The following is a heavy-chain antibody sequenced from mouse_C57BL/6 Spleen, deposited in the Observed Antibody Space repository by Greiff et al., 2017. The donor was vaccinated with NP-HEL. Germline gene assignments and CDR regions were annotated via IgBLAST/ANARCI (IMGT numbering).Heavy chain of an antibody. V-gene: IGHV1-80*01. J-gene: IGHJ3*01. D-gene: IGHD2-5*01. CDR2: IYPGDGDT. CDR3: ATYYSNHEGFAY. CDR1: GYAFSSYW. Sequence: QVQLKESGAELVKPGASVKISCKASGYAFSSYWMNWVKQRPGKGLEWIGQIYPGDGDTTYNGKFKGKATLTADKSSSTDYMQLSSLTSEDSAVDFCATYYSNHEGFAYGGQGTLVTVSA.